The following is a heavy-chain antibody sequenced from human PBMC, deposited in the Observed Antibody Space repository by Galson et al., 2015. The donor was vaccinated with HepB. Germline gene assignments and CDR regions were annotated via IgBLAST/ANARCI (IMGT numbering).Heavy chain of an antibody. CDR2: IRSKDDNYAK. J-gene: IGHJ4*02. D-gene: IGHD6-6*01. Sequence: SMRFPCAASGFVFSTNGMSGVRQASGEGLEGGGGIRSKDDNYAKAYAASVKGRFTISRDDSKNRAYLLMNSLKTEDTAVYYCTSLSYSSSSGVDYWGQGTLVTVSS. V-gene: IGHV3-73*01. CDR3: TSLSYSSSSGVDY. CDR1: GFVFSTNG.